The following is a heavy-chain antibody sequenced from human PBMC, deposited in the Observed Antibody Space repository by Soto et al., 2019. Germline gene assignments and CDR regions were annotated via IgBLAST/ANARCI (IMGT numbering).Heavy chain of an antibody. CDR3: AKDPHSSGWYSSGGGFDI. CDR2: ISGSGGST. D-gene: IGHD6-19*01. J-gene: IGHJ3*02. Sequence: GGSLRLSCAASGFTFSNYAMNWVRQAPGKGLDWVSAISGSGGSTYYADSVKGRFTISRDNSKNTLYLQMNNLKAGDTAVYYCAKDPHSSGWYSSGGGFDIWGQGTMVTVSS. V-gene: IGHV3-23*01. CDR1: GFTFSNYA.